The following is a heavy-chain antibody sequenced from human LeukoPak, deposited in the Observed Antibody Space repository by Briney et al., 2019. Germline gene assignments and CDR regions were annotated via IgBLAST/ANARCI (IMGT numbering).Heavy chain of an antibody. CDR1: GDTFTSYG. Sequence: ASVKVSCKASGDTFTSYGISWLRQAPGQGLEWMGWISAFHGNTDYAQKFQGRVTMTTDTSTSTAYMELRSLRSDDTAVYYCARVPAIYYYDSSGYYEDYWGQGTLVTVSS. CDR3: ARVPAIYYYDSSGYYEDY. D-gene: IGHD3-22*01. J-gene: IGHJ4*02. CDR2: ISAFHGNT. V-gene: IGHV1-18*01.